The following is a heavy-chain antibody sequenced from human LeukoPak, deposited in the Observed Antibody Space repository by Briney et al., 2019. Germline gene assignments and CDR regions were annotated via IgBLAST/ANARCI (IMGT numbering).Heavy chain of an antibody. CDR3: AKWPRRGIVDY. CDR2: ISYDGSNK. D-gene: IGHD3-10*01. J-gene: IGHJ4*02. Sequence: GGSLRLSCVASGFTFSSFGMHWVRQAPGKGLEWVAVISYDGSNKYYADSVKGRFTISRDNSKNTLYLQMNSLRAEDTAVYYCAKWPRRGIVDYWGQGTLVTVSS. CDR1: GFTFSSFG. V-gene: IGHV3-30*18.